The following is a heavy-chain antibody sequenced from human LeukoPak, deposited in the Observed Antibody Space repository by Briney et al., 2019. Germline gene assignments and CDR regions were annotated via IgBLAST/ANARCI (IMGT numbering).Heavy chain of an antibody. CDR1: GFTFSSYS. Sequence: GGSLRLSCAASGFTFSSYSMNWVRQAPGKGLEWVSSISSSSSYIYYADSVKGRSTISRDNAKNSLYLQMNSLRAEDTAVYYCARARSGYDYSFDYWGQGTLVTASS. CDR3: ARARSGYDYSFDY. D-gene: IGHD5-12*01. J-gene: IGHJ4*02. V-gene: IGHV3-21*01. CDR2: ISSSSSYI.